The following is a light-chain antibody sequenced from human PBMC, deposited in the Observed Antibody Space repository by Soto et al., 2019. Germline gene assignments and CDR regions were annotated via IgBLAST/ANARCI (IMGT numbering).Light chain of an antibody. Sequence: QAVVTQEPSLTVSPGGTVTLTCGSSTGAVTSGHYPYWFQQKPGQAPRTLIYDTRNKYSWTPARFSGSLLGGKAALTLSGAQPEDEAEYHCLLFHGGARVFGGGTKLNVL. CDR1: TGAVTSGHY. CDR2: DTR. CDR3: LLFHGGARV. J-gene: IGLJ3*02. V-gene: IGLV7-46*01.